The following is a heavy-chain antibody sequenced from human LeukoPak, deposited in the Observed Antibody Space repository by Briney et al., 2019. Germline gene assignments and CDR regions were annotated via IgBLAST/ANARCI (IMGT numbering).Heavy chain of an antibody. CDR2: INHSGST. Sequence: SETLSLTCAVSGGSFSGYYWSWIRPPPGKGLEWIGEINHSGSTNYNPSLKSRVTISVDTSKNQFSLKLSSVTAADTAVYYCARGRGYSYGYQYYYDSSGYFVFDYWGQGTLVTVSS. V-gene: IGHV4-34*01. CDR3: ARGRGYSYGYQYYYDSSGYFVFDY. D-gene: IGHD3-22*01. CDR1: GGSFSGYY. J-gene: IGHJ4*02.